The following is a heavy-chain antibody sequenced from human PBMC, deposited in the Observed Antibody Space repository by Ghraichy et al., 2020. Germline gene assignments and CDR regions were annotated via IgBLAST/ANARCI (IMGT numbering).Heavy chain of an antibody. D-gene: IGHD2-2*02. V-gene: IGHV3-21*01. CDR2: ISSSGKYI. Sequence: GGSLRLSCAASGFTFSNYSLNWVRRAPGKGLEWVSSISSSGKYIYYTDSVRGRFTISRDNAKNSLYLQMNSLRAEDTAVYYCARDYCSTTSCYTYYYYGMDVWGQGTTVTVSS. CDR3: ARDYCSTTSCYTYYYYGMDV. J-gene: IGHJ6*02. CDR1: GFTFSNYS.